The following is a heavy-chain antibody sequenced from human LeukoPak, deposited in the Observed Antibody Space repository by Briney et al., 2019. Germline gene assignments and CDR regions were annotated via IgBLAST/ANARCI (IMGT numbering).Heavy chain of an antibody. CDR3: ARSIWFGELTGAFDI. D-gene: IGHD3-10*01. J-gene: IGHJ3*02. CDR2: IYYSGTT. Sequence: SETLSLTCTVSGDSFSSTSYYWGWSRQPPGKVLDWIGSIYYSGTTYYNPSLKSRVTISVDTSKNQFSLKLNSVTAADTAVYYCARSIWFGELTGAFDIWGQGTMVTVSS. CDR1: GDSFSSTSYY. V-gene: IGHV4-39*07.